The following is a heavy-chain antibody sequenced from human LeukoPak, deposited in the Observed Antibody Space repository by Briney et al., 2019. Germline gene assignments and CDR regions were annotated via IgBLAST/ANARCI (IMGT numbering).Heavy chain of an antibody. CDR3: ARGPMYYYDSSGYYPFDY. D-gene: IGHD3-22*01. CDR1: GGSFSGYY. V-gene: IGHV4-34*01. J-gene: IGHJ4*02. Sequence: SETLSLTCAVYGGSFSGYYWSWIRQPPGKGLEWIGEINHSGSTNYNPSLKSRVTISVDTSKNQFSLKLSSVTAADTAVYYCARGPMYYYDSSGYYPFDYWGQGTLVTVSS. CDR2: INHSGST.